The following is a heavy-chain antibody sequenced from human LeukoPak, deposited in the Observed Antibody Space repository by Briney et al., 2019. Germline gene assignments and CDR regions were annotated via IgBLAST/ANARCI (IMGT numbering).Heavy chain of an antibody. CDR3: ARGYCSSTSCYVGFDF. V-gene: IGHV4-4*07. Sequence: SETLSLTCTVSGGSISSYYWSWIRQPAGKGLEWIGRIYTSGSTNYNPSLKGRVTMSLDTSKNQFSLRLSSVTAADTAVYYCARGYCSSTSCYVGFDFWGRGTLVTVSS. D-gene: IGHD2-2*01. CDR2: IYTSGST. CDR1: GGSISSYY. J-gene: IGHJ2*01.